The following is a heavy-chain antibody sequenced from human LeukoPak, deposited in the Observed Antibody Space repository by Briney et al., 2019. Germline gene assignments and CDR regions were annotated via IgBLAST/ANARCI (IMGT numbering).Heavy chain of an antibody. D-gene: IGHD6-13*01. J-gene: IGHJ4*02. CDR1: GGSISSGGYY. Sequence: SETLSLTCTVSGGSISSGGYYWSWIRQHPGKGLEWIGYIYYSGSTYYNPSLKSRVTISVDTSRNQFSLKLSSVTAANTAVYYCARDSTAAGHIDYWGQGTLVTVSS. V-gene: IGHV4-31*03. CDR2: IYYSGST. CDR3: ARDSTAAGHIDY.